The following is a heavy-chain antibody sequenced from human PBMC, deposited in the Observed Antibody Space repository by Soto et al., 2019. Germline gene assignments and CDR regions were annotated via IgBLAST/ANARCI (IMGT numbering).Heavy chain of an antibody. V-gene: IGHV4-34*01. Sequence: QVQLQQWGAGLLKPSETLSLTCAVYGGSFSGYYWTWIRQPPGTGLEWIGEINHSGSTNYNPSLKSRLTISVDTSKNRFSLKLTSVTAADPAVYYCARDQLTGRFDYWGQGTLVTVSS. D-gene: IGHD2-8*02. CDR1: GGSFSGYY. CDR3: ARDQLTGRFDY. CDR2: INHSGST. J-gene: IGHJ4*02.